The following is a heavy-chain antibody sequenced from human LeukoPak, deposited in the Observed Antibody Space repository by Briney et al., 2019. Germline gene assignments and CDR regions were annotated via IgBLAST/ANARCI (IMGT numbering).Heavy chain of an antibody. CDR2: ITAGGRGAT. J-gene: IGHJ5*02. CDR1: GFTFDTYD. CDR3: AELHGRINWFDP. V-gene: IGHV3-23*01. D-gene: IGHD2-21*01. Sequence: PGGSLRLSCAASGFTFDTYDVSWVRQAPGKGLEWVSTITAGGRGATYYADSVKGRFTMSRHRSTRKLSLQMNRLRVGDTGVYYCAELHGRINWFDPWGQGTLVTVSS.